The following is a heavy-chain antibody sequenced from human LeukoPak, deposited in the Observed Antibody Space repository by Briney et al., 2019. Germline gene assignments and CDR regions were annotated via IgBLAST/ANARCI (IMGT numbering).Heavy chain of an antibody. D-gene: IGHD2-15*01. V-gene: IGHV1-8*01. CDR2: MNTNSGNT. CDR3: ARFYCSGDSCGGVAFDI. J-gene: IGHJ3*02. Sequence: AASVKVSCKASGYTFTSYDINWVRQATGQGLEWMGWMNTNSGNTGYAQKFQGRVTMTTNTSISTAYMELSSLRSEDTAVYYCARFYCSGDSCGGVAFDIWGQGTMVTVSS. CDR1: GYTFTSYD.